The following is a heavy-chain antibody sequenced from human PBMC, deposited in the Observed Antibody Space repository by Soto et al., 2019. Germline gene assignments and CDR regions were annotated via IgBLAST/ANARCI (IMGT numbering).Heavy chain of an antibody. Sequence: TGGSLRLSCAASGFTFSSYGMHWVRQAPGKGLEWVAVISYDGSNKYYADSVKGRFTISRDNSKNTLYLQMNSLRAEDTAVYYCAKDFRVLTGFLNIDYWGQGTLVTVSS. D-gene: IGHD3-9*01. V-gene: IGHV3-30*18. CDR3: AKDFRVLTGFLNIDY. J-gene: IGHJ4*02. CDR2: ISYDGSNK. CDR1: GFTFSSYG.